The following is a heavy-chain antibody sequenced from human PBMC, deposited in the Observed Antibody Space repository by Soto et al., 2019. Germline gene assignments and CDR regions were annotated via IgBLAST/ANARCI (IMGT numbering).Heavy chain of an antibody. CDR3: ARVFGFGGRDV. J-gene: IGHJ6*02. D-gene: IGHD3-3*01. CDR2: IYYSGST. V-gene: IGHV4-31*03. CDR1: GGSISSGGYY. Sequence: QVQLQESGPGLVKPSQTLSLTCTVSGGSISSGGYYWSWIRQHPGKGLEWIGYIYYSGSTYYNPSLKSRVTISVDTSKNPFSLNLSSVTASDTAVYCFARVFGFGGRDVWGPGTTVTVS.